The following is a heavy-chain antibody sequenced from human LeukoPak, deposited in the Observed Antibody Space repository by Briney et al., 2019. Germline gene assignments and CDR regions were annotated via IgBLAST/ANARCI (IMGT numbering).Heavy chain of an antibody. CDR3: VRGPYGSGISNWFDP. D-gene: IGHD3-10*01. Sequence: PSETLSLTCTVSGASISSTTYYWGWIRQPPRKGLEWIASIYYSGSTYYNPSLKSRVTVSVDTSKNQFSLKLTSVAAADTAVYYCVRGPYGSGISNWFDPWGQGTLVIVSS. CDR2: IYYSGST. V-gene: IGHV4-39*07. J-gene: IGHJ5*02. CDR1: GASISSTTYY.